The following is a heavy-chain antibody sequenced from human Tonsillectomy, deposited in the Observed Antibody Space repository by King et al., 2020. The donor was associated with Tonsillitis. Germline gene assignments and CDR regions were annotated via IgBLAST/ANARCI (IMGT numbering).Heavy chain of an antibody. V-gene: IGHV3-9*01. CDR3: AKEGAHDNYTSLYYFGLDL. CDR1: GFTFDDYA. J-gene: IGHJ6*02. Sequence: VQLVESGGGLVQPGRSLRLSCVASGFTFDDYAMHWVRQAPGKGLEWVSGISWNSGSKGYADSVKGRFTISRDNAKNSLYLQMNSLRPEDTALYYCAKEGAHDNYTSLYYFGLDLWGLGTTVTVSS. D-gene: IGHD4-11*01. CDR2: ISWNSGSK.